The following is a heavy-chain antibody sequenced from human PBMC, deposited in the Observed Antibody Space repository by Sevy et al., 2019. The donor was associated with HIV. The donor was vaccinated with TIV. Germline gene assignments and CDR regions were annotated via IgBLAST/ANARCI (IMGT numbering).Heavy chain of an antibody. J-gene: IGHJ4*02. CDR3: ARGRPDCSSTSCNRITDY. Sequence: GESLKISCKASGYTFTSYDINWVRQATGQGLEWMGWMNPNSGNTGYAQKFQGRVTMTRNTSISTAYMELSSLRSEDTAVYYCARGRPDCSSTSCNRITDYWGQGTLVTVSS. V-gene: IGHV1-8*01. D-gene: IGHD2-2*01. CDR1: GYTFTSYD. CDR2: MNPNSGNT.